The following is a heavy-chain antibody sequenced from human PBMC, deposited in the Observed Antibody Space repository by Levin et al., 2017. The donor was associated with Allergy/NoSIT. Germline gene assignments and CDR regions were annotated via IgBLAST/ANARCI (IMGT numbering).Heavy chain of an antibody. D-gene: IGHD2-2*02. CDR3: ASRRGYCSSTSCYTGDY. J-gene: IGHJ4*02. Sequence: GESLKISCAASGFTFSSYWMSWVRQAPGKGLEWVANIKQDGSEKYYVDSVKGRFTISRDNAKNSLYLQMNSLRAEDTAVYYCASRRGYCSSTSCYTGDYWGQGTLVTVSS. CDR2: IKQDGSEK. CDR1: GFTFSSYW. V-gene: IGHV3-7*01.